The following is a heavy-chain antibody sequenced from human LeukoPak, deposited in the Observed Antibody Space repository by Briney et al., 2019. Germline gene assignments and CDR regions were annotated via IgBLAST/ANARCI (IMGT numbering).Heavy chain of an antibody. V-gene: IGHV3-7*01. CDR2: IKQDGSEK. Sequence: HTGGSLRLSCAASGFTFSSYAMSWVRQAPGKGLEWVANIKQDGSEKYYVDSVKGRFTISRDNAKNSLYLQMNSLRAEDTAVYYCARARIWDYWGQGTLVTVSS. CDR1: GFTFSSYA. CDR3: ARARIWDY. J-gene: IGHJ4*02. D-gene: IGHD3-16*01.